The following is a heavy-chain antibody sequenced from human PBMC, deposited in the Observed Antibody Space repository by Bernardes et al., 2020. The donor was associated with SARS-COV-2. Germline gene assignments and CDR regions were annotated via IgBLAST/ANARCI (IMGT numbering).Heavy chain of an antibody. J-gene: IGHJ4*02. CDR1: GFTFSSYA. V-gene: IGHV3-23*01. D-gene: IGHD6-6*01. Sequence: GGSLRLSCAASGFTFSSYAMSWVRQAPGKGLEWVSAISFNGVSTYYADSVKGRFTISRDNAKNTLYLQMNNVRAEDTAVYYCASLFSSSLSVDYWGQGAQVTVSS. CDR2: ISFNGVST. CDR3: ASLFSSSLSVDY.